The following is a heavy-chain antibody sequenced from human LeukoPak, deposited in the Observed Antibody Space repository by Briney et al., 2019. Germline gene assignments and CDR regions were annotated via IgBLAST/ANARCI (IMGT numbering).Heavy chain of an antibody. CDR2: ISSGSSYI. J-gene: IGHJ3*02. CDR1: GFSFSSYS. Sequence: PGGSLRLSCAASGFSFSSYSMNWVRQAPGKGLEWVSIISSGSSYIFYADSVKGRFTITRDNAKNSLYLQMDSLRAEDTAVYSCARGGSGRTQDDTYDIWGQGTKVIVSS. CDR3: ARGGSGRTQDDTYDI. D-gene: IGHD3-10*01. V-gene: IGHV3-21*01.